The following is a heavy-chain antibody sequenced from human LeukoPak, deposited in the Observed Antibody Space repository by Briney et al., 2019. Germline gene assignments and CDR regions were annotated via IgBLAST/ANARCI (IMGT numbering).Heavy chain of an antibody. CDR1: GFTFSNYA. CDR3: ARDYADYVGYFFFDY. CDR2: ISGGGETT. D-gene: IGHD4-17*01. Sequence: GGSLRLSCTASGFTFSNYAMNWVRQAPGKGLEWVSSISGGGETTYYADSAKGRFTISRDNPQNTLYLQMNSLRAEDTAVYYCARDYADYVGYFFFDYWGQGTLVTVSS. J-gene: IGHJ4*02. V-gene: IGHV3-23*01.